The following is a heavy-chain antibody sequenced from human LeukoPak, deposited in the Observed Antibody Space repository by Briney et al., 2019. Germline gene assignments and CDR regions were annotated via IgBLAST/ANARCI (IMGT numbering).Heavy chain of an antibody. J-gene: IGHJ4*02. D-gene: IGHD3-10*01. CDR1: EYSFNTYW. V-gene: IGHV5-10-1*01. Sequence: GEPLKISSKGSEYSFNTYWINWVRQMPGKGLEWRGRIDPGDSYTNYSPSFQGHVTMSVDKSIRTAYLQWSSLKASDTAMYYCARLPIGSGTYYNPLDYWGQGTLVTVSS. CDR3: ARLPIGSGTYYNPLDY. CDR2: IDPGDSYT.